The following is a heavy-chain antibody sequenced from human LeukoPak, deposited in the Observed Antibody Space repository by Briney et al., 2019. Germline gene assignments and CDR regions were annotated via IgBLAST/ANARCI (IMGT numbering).Heavy chain of an antibody. D-gene: IGHD2-2*01. CDR3: AKVSGNIVVVPAALNYYFGY. J-gene: IGHJ4*02. Sequence: PGGSLRLSCAASGFTVSNNYMSWVRQAPGKGLEWVSAISGSGGSTYYADSVKGRFTISRDNSKNTLYLQMNSLRAEDTAVYYCAKVSGNIVVVPAALNYYFGYWGQGTLVTVSS. CDR2: ISGSGGST. V-gene: IGHV3-23*01. CDR1: GFTVSNNY.